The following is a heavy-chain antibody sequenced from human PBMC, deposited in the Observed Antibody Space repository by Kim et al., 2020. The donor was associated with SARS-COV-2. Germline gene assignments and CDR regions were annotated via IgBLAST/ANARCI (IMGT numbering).Heavy chain of an antibody. Sequence: GGSLRLSCAASGFTFSSYAMHWVRQAPGKGLEWVAVISYDGSNKYYADSVKGRFTISRDNSKNTLYLQMNSLRAEDTAVYYCATSQQLETHIWGWGQGTLVTVSS. J-gene: IGHJ4*02. CDR2: ISYDGSNK. V-gene: IGHV3-30*04. CDR1: GFTFSSYA. D-gene: IGHD6-13*01. CDR3: ATSQQLETHIWG.